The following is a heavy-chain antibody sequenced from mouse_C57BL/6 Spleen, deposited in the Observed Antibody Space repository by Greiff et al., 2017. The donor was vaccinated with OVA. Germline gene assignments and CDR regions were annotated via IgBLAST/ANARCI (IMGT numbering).Heavy chain of an antibody. J-gene: IGHJ3*01. V-gene: IGHV1-61*01. D-gene: IGHD1-1*01. Sequence: QVQLQQPGAELVRPGSSVKLSCKASGYTFTSYWMDWVKQRPGQGLEWIGNIYPSDSETHYNQKFKDKATLTVDKSSSTAYMQLSSLTSEDSAVYYCATAYYGSSLWFAYWGQGTLVTVSA. CDR2: IYPSDSET. CDR1: GYTFTSYW. CDR3: ATAYYGSSLWFAY.